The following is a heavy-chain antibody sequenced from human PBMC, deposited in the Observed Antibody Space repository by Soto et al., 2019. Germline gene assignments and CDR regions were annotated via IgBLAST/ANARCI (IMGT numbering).Heavy chain of an antibody. CDR2: ISGSGGAA. CDR3: AKVIISGWYLDY. CDR1: GITFSSHA. V-gene: IGHV3-23*01. Sequence: GGSLRLSGAASGITFSSHAMNWVCQAPGKGLEWVSVISGSGGAAYYADSVKGRFTISRDNSKNTVYLQMNSLRAEDTAVYYCAKVIISGWYLDYWGQGTPVTVSS. D-gene: IGHD6-19*01. J-gene: IGHJ4*02.